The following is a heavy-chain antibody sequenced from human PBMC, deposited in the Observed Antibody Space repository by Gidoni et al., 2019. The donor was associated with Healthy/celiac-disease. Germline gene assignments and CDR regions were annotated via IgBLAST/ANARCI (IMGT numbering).Heavy chain of an antibody. V-gene: IGHV3-30*18. CDR1: GFTFSSYG. J-gene: IGHJ6*02. CDR3: AKDTVPIFGVVTTHYYYYGMDV. CDR2: ISYDGSNK. D-gene: IGHD3-3*01. Sequence: QVQLVESGGGVVQPGRSLRLSCAASGFTFSSYGMHWVRQAPGKGLEWVAVISYDGSNKYYADSVKGRFTISRDNSKNTLYLQMNSLRAEDTAVYYCAKDTVPIFGVVTTHYYYYGMDVWGQGTTVTVSS.